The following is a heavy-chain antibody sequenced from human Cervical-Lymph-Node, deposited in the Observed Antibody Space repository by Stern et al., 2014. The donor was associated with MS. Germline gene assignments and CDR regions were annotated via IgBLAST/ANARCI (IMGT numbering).Heavy chain of an antibody. D-gene: IGHD3-16*01. CDR1: GYTFTVYH. CDR3: ARVDGGTDY. J-gene: IGHJ4*02. V-gene: IGHV1-2*06. CDR2: INPSSGDT. Sequence: QVQLLQPGAEVKKPGASLKVSCKASGYTFTVYHINWVRQAPGQGLEWLGRINPSSGDTNYAQKFQGRVTMTRDTSISTAYMELSRLESDDTAVYYCARVDGGTDYWGQGTLVTVSS.